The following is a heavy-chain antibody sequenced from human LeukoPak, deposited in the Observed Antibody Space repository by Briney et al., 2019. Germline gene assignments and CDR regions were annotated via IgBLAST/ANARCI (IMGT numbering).Heavy chain of an antibody. CDR2: IIPIFGTA. J-gene: IGHJ4*02. CDR1: GGTFSSYA. CDR3: ARDRRDRTRIVGATNRIDY. D-gene: IGHD1-26*01. Sequence: SVKVSCKASGGTFSSYAISWVRQAPGQGLEWMGGIIPIFGTANYAQKFQGRVTITADESTSTAYMELSSLRSEDTAVYYCARDRRDRTRIVGATNRIDYWGQGTLVTVSS. V-gene: IGHV1-69*13.